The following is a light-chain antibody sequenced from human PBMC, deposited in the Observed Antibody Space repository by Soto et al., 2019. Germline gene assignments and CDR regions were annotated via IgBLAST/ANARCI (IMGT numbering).Light chain of an antibody. Sequence: QSALTQPASVSGFPGQSITISCTGTSSDVGAFNFVSWYQQHPGKAPKLMIYDVRHRPSGVSDRFSGSKSGNTASLTIYGLQAEDEADYYCTSHTTTSPPVLFGGGTKLTVL. CDR3: TSHTTTSPPVL. J-gene: IGLJ2*01. V-gene: IGLV2-14*03. CDR2: DVR. CDR1: SSDVGAFNF.